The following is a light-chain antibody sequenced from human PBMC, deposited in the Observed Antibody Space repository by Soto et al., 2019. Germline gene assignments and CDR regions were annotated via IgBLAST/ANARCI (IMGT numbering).Light chain of an antibody. V-gene: IGLV2-14*01. CDR2: EVS. J-gene: IGLJ1*01. Sequence: QSVLTQPASVSGSPGQSITISCTGTSSDVGAYYSVSWYQQHPGKAPKLMIYEVSNRPSGVSNRFSGSKSGNTASLTISGLQAEDEADYYCSSYSSISTYVFGIGTKVTVL. CDR3: SSYSSISTYV. CDR1: SSDVGAYYS.